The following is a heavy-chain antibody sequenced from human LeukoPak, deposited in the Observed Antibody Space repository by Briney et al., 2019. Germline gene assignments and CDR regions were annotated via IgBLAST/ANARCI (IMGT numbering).Heavy chain of an antibody. CDR3: ARVEDSGYDYRGRFDP. D-gene: IGHD5-12*01. J-gene: IGHJ5*02. V-gene: IGHV4-38-2*02. CDR1: GYSISSGYY. CDR2: IYHSGST. Sequence: SSETLSLTCTVSGYSISSGYYWGWIRQPPGKGLEWIGSIYHSGSTYYNPSLKSRVTISVDTSKNQFSLKLSSVTAADTAVYYCARVEDSGYDYRGRFDPWGQGTLVTVSS.